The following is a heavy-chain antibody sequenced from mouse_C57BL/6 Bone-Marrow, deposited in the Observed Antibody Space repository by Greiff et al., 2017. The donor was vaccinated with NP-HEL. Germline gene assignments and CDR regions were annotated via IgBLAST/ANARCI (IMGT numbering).Heavy chain of an antibody. D-gene: IGHD2-1*01. CDR3: ARRDCGNYLYYFDY. V-gene: IGHV1-18*01. Sequence: VQLQQSGPELVKPGASVKIPCKASGYTFTDYNMDWVKQSHGKSLEWIGDINPNNGGTIYNQKFKGKATLTVDKSASTAYMELRSLTSEDTAVYYGARRDCGNYLYYFDYWGQGTTLTVSS. J-gene: IGHJ2*01. CDR2: INPNNGGT. CDR1: GYTFTDYN.